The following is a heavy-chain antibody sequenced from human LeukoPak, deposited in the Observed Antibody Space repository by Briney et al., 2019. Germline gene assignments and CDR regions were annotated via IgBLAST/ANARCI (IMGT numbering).Heavy chain of an antibody. Sequence: GGSLGLSCVASGFSFRNYAIHWVRQAPGKGLEYVSVINTDGRITYYADSVKGRFTISRDNAKNSLYLQMNSLRAEDTAVYYCAPRYSGSYYFSYWGQGTLVTVSS. J-gene: IGHJ4*02. D-gene: IGHD1-26*01. V-gene: IGHV3-64*02. CDR2: INTDGRIT. CDR3: APRYSGSYYFSY. CDR1: GFSFRNYA.